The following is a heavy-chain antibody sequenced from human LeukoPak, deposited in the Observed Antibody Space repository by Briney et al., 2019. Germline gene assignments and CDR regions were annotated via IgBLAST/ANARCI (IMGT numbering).Heavy chain of an antibody. J-gene: IGHJ4*02. CDR3: TADGYNNGVLIDY. Sequence: PGGSLRLSCAASGFTFSGSTVHWVRQASGKGLEWVGHIRSKSNNYATVFAASVKGRFAISRDDSRNTAYLRMNGLKIEDTAIYYCTADGYNNGVLIDYWGQGTLVTVSS. D-gene: IGHD5-18*01. CDR1: GFTFSGST. CDR2: IRSKSNNYAT. V-gene: IGHV3-73*01.